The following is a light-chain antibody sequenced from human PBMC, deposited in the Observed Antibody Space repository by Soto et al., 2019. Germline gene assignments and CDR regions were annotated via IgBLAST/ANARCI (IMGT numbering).Light chain of an antibody. Sequence: QSALTQPPSVSGSPGQSVTISCTGTSSDVGTYNRVSWYQQPPGTAPKLMIYDVTNRPSGVPDRFSGSKSGNTASLTISGLQAEDEADYYCSSDSSSSSPVVFGGGTKLTVL. V-gene: IGLV2-18*02. CDR1: SSDVGTYNR. CDR2: DVT. CDR3: SSDSSSSSPVV. J-gene: IGLJ2*01.